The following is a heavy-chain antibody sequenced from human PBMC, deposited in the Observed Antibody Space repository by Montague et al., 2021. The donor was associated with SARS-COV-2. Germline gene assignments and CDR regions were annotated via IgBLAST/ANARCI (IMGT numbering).Heavy chain of an antibody. V-gene: IGHV2-70*01. CDR3: ARINSDPLDYHYYGMDV. D-gene: IGHD1-1*01. CDR2: IDWDDDK. J-gene: IGHJ6*04. Sequence: VKPTQTLTLTCTFSGFSLSTSGMCVSWIRQPPGKALEWLALIDWDDDKYYSTSLKTRLTISKDTSKNQVVLTMTNMDPVDTATYYCARINSDPLDYHYYGMDVWGKGTTVTVSS. CDR1: GFSLSTSGMC.